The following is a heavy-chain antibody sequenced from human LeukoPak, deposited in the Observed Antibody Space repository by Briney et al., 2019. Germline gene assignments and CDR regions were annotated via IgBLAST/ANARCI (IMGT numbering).Heavy chain of an antibody. J-gene: IGHJ6*03. Sequence: SCKASGYTFTSYGISWVRQAPGKGLEWVANIEQDGSEKYYVDSVKGRFTISRDNAKNSLYLQTNSLRAEDTAVYYCARDSLGVVVPAGFYYYYYYMDVWGKGTTVTVSS. CDR3: ARDSLGVVVPAGFYYYYYYMDV. CDR1: GYTFTSYG. D-gene: IGHD2-2*01. V-gene: IGHV3-7*01. CDR2: IEQDGSEK.